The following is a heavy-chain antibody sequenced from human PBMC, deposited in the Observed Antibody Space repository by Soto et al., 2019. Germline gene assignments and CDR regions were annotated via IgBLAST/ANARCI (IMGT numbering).Heavy chain of an antibody. CDR2: IYYSGST. V-gene: IGHV4-59*01. CDR3: ARINGDMYYYYYMDV. J-gene: IGHJ6*03. D-gene: IGHD4-17*01. Sequence: SETLSLTCTVSGGSISSYDWSWIRQPPGKGLEWIGYIYYSGSTNYNPSLKSRVTISVDTSKNQFSLKLSSVTAADTAVYYCARINGDMYYYYYMDVWGKGTTVTVSS. CDR1: GGSISSYD.